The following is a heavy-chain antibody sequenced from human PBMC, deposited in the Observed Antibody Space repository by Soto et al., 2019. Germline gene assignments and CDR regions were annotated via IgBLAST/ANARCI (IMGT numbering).Heavy chain of an antibody. D-gene: IGHD4-17*01. CDR3: AHRSYGDVPVGY. J-gene: IGHJ4*02. CDR2: IYWDDDK. Sequence: QITLKESGPTLVKPTQTLTLTCTFSGFSLSTSGVGVGGIRQPPGKALEWLALIYWDDDKRSSPSLKSRLTITKATSKNQVVLTMTNMDPVDTATYYCAHRSYGDVPVGYWGQGTLVTVSS. CDR1: GFSLSTSGVG. V-gene: IGHV2-5*02.